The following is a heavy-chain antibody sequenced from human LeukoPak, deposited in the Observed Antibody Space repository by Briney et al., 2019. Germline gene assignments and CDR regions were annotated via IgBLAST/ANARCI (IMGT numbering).Heavy chain of an antibody. CDR2: INPNSGGT. J-gene: IGHJ5*02. D-gene: IGHD3-22*01. CDR3: ARFTYDSSSYYSP. V-gene: IGHV1-2*02. Sequence: ASVKVSCKASGYTFTGYYMHWVRPAPGKGLEWVGWINPNSGGTNYAQKFQGRVTMTRDTSISTAYMELSRLRSDHTAVYYCARFTYDSSSYYSPWGQGTLVTVSS. CDR1: GYTFTGYY.